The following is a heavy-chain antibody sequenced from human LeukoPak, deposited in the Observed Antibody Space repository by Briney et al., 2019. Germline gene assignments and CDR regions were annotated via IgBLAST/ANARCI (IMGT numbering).Heavy chain of an antibody. CDR3: ARLEGTSAYYFDY. CDR2: INHSGST. Sequence: SETLSLTCAVYGGSFSGYYWSWIRQPPGKGLEWIGEINHSGSTNYNPSLKSRVTISVDTSKNQFSLKLSSVTAADTAVYYCARLEGTSAYYFDYWGQGTLVTVSS. J-gene: IGHJ4*02. CDR1: GGSFSGYY. D-gene: IGHD3-10*01. V-gene: IGHV4-34*01.